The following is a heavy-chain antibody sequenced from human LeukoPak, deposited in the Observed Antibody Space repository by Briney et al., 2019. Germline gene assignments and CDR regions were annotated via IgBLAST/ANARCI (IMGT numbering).Heavy chain of an antibody. J-gene: IGHJ5*02. D-gene: IGHD2-15*01. CDR1: GYTLTELS. V-gene: IGHV1-24*01. Sequence: GASVKVSCKVSGYTLTELSMHWVRHAPGKGLEWMGGFDPEDGETIYAQKFQGRVTMTEDTSTDTAYMELSSLRSEDTAVYYCATGYEPNCSGGSCYRRNWFDPWGQGTLVTVSS. CDR3: ATGYEPNCSGGSCYRRNWFDP. CDR2: FDPEDGET.